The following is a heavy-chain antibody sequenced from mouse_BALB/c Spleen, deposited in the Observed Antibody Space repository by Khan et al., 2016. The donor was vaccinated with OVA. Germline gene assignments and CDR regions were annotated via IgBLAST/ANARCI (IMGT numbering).Heavy chain of an antibody. D-gene: IGHD1-1*01. V-gene: IGHV5-6*01. Sequence: EVELVESGGDIVKPGGSLKLSCAASGFTFSTYGMSWVRQTPDKRLEWVATVSTGGHYTYYTDTVKGRFTISRDNAKNTLYLQMSSLRSEDTAMFYCTRLAYYYDREGFAYWGQGTLVTVSA. CDR3: TRLAYYYDREGFAY. CDR1: GFTFSTYG. J-gene: IGHJ3*01. CDR2: VSTGGHYT.